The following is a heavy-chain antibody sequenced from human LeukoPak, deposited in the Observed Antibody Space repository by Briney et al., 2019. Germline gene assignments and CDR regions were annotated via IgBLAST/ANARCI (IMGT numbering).Heavy chain of an antibody. D-gene: IGHD6-19*01. J-gene: IGHJ4*02. CDR2: IYYSGST. V-gene: IGHV4-59*01. Sequence: SETLSLTCTVSGGSISSYYWSWIRQPPGKGLEWIGYIYYSGSTDYNPSLKSRVTISVDTSKNQFSLKLRSVTAADTAVYYCARDKSGWGYWGQGTLVTVPS. CDR1: GGSISSYY. CDR3: ARDKSGWGY.